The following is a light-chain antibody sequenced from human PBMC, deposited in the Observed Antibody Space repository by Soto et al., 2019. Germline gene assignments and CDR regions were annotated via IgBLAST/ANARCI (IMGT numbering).Light chain of an antibody. V-gene: IGKV1-27*01. CDR3: QKYDSAPWK. CDR2: GAS. J-gene: IGKJ1*01. CDR1: QGISNY. Sequence: EIQMTQSPSSLSASVGDRVTITCRASQGISNYLAWYQQKPGKVPKLLIYGASTLQSGVPSRLSGSGSGTDFTLIINSLQPEDVATYYCQKYDSAPWKFGQGIKVEIK.